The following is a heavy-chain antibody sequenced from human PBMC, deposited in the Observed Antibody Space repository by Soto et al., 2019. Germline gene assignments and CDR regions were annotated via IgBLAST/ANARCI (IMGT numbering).Heavy chain of an antibody. J-gene: IGHJ5*02. V-gene: IGHV4-39*01. CDR2: IFYSGGT. CDR1: GGSILDSTYY. D-gene: IGHD3-22*01. Sequence: PSETLSLTCTVSGGSILDSTYYWAWIRQSPGKGLEWTGTIFYSGGTFYTPSLKSRVTMSVDTSNNQFSLKLSSVTAADTAVYYCARQASGYYYGWFDPWGQGTLVTVSS. CDR3: ARQASGYYYGWFDP.